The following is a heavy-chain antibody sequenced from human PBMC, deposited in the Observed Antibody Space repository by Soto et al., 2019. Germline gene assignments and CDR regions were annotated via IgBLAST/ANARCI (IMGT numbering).Heavy chain of an antibody. CDR3: ARHTPAISISDH. V-gene: IGHV4-39*01. CDR1: GGSISSSSYY. J-gene: IGHJ4*02. Sequence: PSETLSLTCTVSGGSISSSSYYWGWIRQPPGKGLEWIGIIYFIGSSYYNPSLKIRVTISVDTSKNQFSLKLSSVTAADTAVYYCARHTPAISISDHWGQGTLVTVSS. D-gene: IGHD2-15*01. CDR2: IYFIGSS.